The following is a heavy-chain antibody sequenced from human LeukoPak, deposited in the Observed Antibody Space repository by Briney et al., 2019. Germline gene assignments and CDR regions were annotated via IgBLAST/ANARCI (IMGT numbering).Heavy chain of an antibody. Sequence: GGSLRLSCAASGFTFSSYDMSWVRQAPGKGLEWDSVIYSGGSTYYADSVKGRFTISRDNSKNTLYLQMNSLRAEDTAVYYFARGPNDSSGYYYAYWGQGTLVTVSS. V-gene: IGHV3-53*01. D-gene: IGHD3-22*01. CDR2: IYSGGST. CDR3: ARGPNDSSGYYYAY. CDR1: GFTFSSYD. J-gene: IGHJ4*02.